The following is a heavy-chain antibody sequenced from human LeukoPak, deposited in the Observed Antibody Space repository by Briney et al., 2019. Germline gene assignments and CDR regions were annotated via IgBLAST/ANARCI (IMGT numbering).Heavy chain of an antibody. CDR3: ARDLTVEYNWNDEGSFDP. J-gene: IGHJ5*02. V-gene: IGHV1-69*04. CDR1: GGTFSSYA. Sequence: ASVKVSCKASGGTFSSYAISWVRQAPGQGLEWMGRIIPILGIANYAQKFQGRVTITADKSTSTAYMELSSLRSEDTAVYYCARDLTVEYNWNDEGSFDPWGQGTLVTVSS. D-gene: IGHD1-20*01. CDR2: IIPILGIA.